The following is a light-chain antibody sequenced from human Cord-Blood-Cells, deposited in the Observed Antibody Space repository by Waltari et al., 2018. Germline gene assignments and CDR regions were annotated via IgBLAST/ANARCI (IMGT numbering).Light chain of an antibody. CDR1: ALPKQY. Sequence: SYELTQPPSVSVSPGQTARITCSGDALPKQYAYWSQQKPGQAPVLVIYKDSERPSGIPERFSGSSSGTTVTLTISGVQAEDEADYYCQSADSSGTYPYVVFGGGTKLTVL. V-gene: IGLV3-25*02. J-gene: IGLJ2*01. CDR2: KDS. CDR3: QSADSSGTYPYVV.